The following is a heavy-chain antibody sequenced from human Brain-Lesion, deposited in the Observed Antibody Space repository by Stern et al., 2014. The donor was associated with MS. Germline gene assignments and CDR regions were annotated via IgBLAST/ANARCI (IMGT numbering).Heavy chain of an antibody. J-gene: IGHJ5*02. V-gene: IGHV4-39*01. CDR2: LYYSGNT. Sequence: QLQLQESGPGLVKPSETLSLTCTVAGGSVSSTSYAWAWIRQPPGKGLGWIGTLYYSGNTYYSPSLKSRLTISLDTSQNQFSLQLRSGTAADTAVYYCAGEEDIRYCSGGSCTGNWFDPWGQGTLVTVSS. D-gene: IGHD2-15*01. CDR3: AGEEDIRYCSGGSCTGNWFDP. CDR1: GGSVSSTSYA.